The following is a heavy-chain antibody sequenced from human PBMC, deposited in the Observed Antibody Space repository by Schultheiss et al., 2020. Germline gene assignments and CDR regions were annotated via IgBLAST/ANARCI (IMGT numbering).Heavy chain of an antibody. Sequence: PVKVSFKASGGTFSSYAISWVRQAPGQGLEWMGGIIPIFGTANYAQKFQGRVTITADKSTSTAYMELSSLRSEDTAVYYCAREPYYRGKYYYGMDVWGQGTTVTVSS. CDR1: GGTFSSYA. V-gene: IGHV1-69*06. CDR2: IIPIFGTA. J-gene: IGHJ6*02. D-gene: IGHD1-26*01. CDR3: AREPYYRGKYYYGMDV.